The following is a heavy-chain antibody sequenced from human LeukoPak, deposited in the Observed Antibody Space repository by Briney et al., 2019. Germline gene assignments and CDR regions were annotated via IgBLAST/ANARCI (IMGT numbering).Heavy chain of an antibody. Sequence: GSLRLSCAASGFTFSTYSMNWVRQTPGKGLEWVSYISSSSSTIYYADSVKGRFTISRDNAKNTLYLQMNSLRAEDTAVYYCTRELITIFGVVTWGQGTLVTVSS. V-gene: IGHV3-48*04. CDR2: ISSSSSTI. J-gene: IGHJ5*02. CDR3: TRELITIFGVVT. D-gene: IGHD3-3*01. CDR1: GFTFSTYS.